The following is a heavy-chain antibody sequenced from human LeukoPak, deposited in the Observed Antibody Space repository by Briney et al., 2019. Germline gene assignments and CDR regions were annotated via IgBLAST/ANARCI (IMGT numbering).Heavy chain of an antibody. J-gene: IGHJ4*02. CDR1: GDSIRSRS. CDR3: AGGWGSGGNYFDS. V-gene: IGHV4-59*11. CDR2: TYNSGTT. D-gene: IGHD3-16*01. Sequence: SETLSLTCTVSGDSIRSRSRSSIRQPPGKELEWIGYTYNSGTTNSKPSLKSRATISKDTSKNTLSLKLTSVGGADTSAYYYAGGWGSGGNYFDSWGQGILVTVSS.